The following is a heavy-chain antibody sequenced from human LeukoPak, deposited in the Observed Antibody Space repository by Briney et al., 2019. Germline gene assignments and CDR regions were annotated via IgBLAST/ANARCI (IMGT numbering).Heavy chain of an antibody. V-gene: IGHV3-74*01. Sequence: PGGSLRLSCAASGFTFSSYWMHWVRQAPGKGLVWVSRINTDGGSTTYADSVKGRFTISRDSSKNTLYLQMNSLRAEDTAVYYCARGGDHPTYLFQYMDVWGKGTPVTVSS. CDR2: INTDGGST. CDR3: ARGGDHPTYLFQYMDV. CDR1: GFTFSSYW. D-gene: IGHD3-16*01. J-gene: IGHJ6*03.